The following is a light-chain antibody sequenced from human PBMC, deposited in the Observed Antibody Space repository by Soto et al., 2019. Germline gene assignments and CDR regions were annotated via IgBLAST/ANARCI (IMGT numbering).Light chain of an antibody. CDR3: QQCRSPPGFT. J-gene: IGKJ3*01. V-gene: IGKV3-20*01. CDR2: AAS. CDR1: QSINNRY. Sequence: EIVLTQSPGTLSLSPGERATLSCRASQSINNRYLAWYQQKPGQAPRLLIYAASSRATGIPDRFIGSGSGTDFTRTISRLEPEDFAVYYCQQCRSPPGFTFGPGTKLDIK.